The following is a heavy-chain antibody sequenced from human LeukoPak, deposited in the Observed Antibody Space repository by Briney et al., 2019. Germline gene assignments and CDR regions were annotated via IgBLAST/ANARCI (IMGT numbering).Heavy chain of an antibody. CDR3: ARIIVVVAARVDP. V-gene: IGHV4-59*01. D-gene: IGHD2-15*01. Sequence: SETLSLTCTVSGGSIRSYFWSWIRQPPGKGLEWIGYIYYTGSTNYNPSLKSRVTLSVDTSKNQFSLKLSSVTAADTAVYYCARIIVVVAARVDPWGQGTLVTVSS. CDR2: IYYTGST. J-gene: IGHJ5*02. CDR1: GGSIRSYF.